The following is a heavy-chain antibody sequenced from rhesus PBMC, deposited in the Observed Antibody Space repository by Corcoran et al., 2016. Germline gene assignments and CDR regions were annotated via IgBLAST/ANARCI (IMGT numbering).Heavy chain of an antibody. Sequence: QVQLVQSGAEIKQPGAQVKLSCKASGYTLTSYYMHWARQATGQAIEWIGRISPYNGNKGYAQNFQGRVTITTDTSTSTGYMELSSLRSEDTAVYYCTRDISSGSWNSGFDYWGQGVLVTVSS. CDR3: TRDISSGSWNSGFDY. J-gene: IGHJ4*01. CDR1: GYTLTSYY. D-gene: IGHD6-25*01. CDR2: ISPYNGNK. V-gene: IGHV1-180*01.